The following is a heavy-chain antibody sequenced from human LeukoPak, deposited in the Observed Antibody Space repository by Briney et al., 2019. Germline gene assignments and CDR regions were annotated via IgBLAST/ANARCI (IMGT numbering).Heavy chain of an antibody. D-gene: IGHD6-6*01. Sequence: GGSLRLSCAASGFTFSSYAMSWVRQAPGKGLEWVSAISGSDGSTYYADSVKGRFTISRDNSKNTLYLQMNSLRAEDTAVYYCAKILWDSSSSPYFDYWGQGTLVTVSS. J-gene: IGHJ4*02. V-gene: IGHV3-23*01. CDR1: GFTFSSYA. CDR2: ISGSDGST. CDR3: AKILWDSSSSPYFDY.